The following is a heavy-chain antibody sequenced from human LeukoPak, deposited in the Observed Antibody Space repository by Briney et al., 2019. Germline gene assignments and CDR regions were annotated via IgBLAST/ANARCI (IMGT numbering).Heavy chain of an antibody. CDR1: GFTFSSYA. CDR2: ISYDGNNK. D-gene: IGHD2-15*01. V-gene: IGHV3-30-3*01. CDR3: ARPYCSGDNCYSGIGTY. J-gene: IGHJ4*02. Sequence: GRSLRPSCAASGFTFSSYAMHWVCQAPGKGLEWVAIISYDGNNKYYADSVKGRFTISRDNSKNTLHMQMDSLRAEDTAVYYCARPYCSGDNCYSGIGTYWGQGTLVTVSS.